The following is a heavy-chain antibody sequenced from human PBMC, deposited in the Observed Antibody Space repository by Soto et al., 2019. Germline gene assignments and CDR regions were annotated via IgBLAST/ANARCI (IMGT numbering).Heavy chain of an antibody. CDR1: GYTFTGYY. Sequence: ASVKVSCKASGYTFTGYYMSWVRQAPGQGLEWMGWINPNSGGTNYAQKFQGRVTMTRDTSTSTAYMELSRLRSDDTAVYYCARYYYDSSGSNWFDPWGQGTLVTVSS. D-gene: IGHD3-22*01. CDR3: ARYYYDSSGSNWFDP. CDR2: INPNSGGT. V-gene: IGHV1-2*02. J-gene: IGHJ5*02.